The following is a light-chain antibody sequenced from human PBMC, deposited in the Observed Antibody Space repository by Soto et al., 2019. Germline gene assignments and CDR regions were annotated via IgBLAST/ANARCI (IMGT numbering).Light chain of an antibody. J-gene: IGKJ5*01. CDR3: QKYNNWPFS. CDR1: QDVTTN. CDR2: DIS. V-gene: IGKV3-15*01. Sequence: EIRMTPFPATLSASPGGGATLCCRAAQDVTTNCAWYPLKRGQPPRLLIYDISTSASGVPARYSGPGSRTEFTLTISGLQPADVALYFCQKYNNWPFSFGQRTRLEI.